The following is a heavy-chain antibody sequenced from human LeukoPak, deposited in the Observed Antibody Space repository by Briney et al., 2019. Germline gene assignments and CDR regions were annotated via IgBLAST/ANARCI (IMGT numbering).Heavy chain of an antibody. CDR2: IYYSGST. CDR1: GGSISSGGYY. Sequence: KPSETLSLTCTVSGGSISSGGYYWSWIRQHPGKGLEWIGYIYYSGSTYYNPSLKSRVTISVDMSKNQFSLKLSSVTAADTAVYYCAREAAAAGTGAFDIWGQGTMVTVSS. D-gene: IGHD6-13*01. V-gene: IGHV4-31*03. CDR3: AREAAAAGTGAFDI. J-gene: IGHJ3*02.